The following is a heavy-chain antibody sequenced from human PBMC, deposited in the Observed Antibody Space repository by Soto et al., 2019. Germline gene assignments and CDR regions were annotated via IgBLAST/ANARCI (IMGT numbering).Heavy chain of an antibody. D-gene: IGHD2-15*01. CDR1: GDSIRSSGHY. CDR3: SRXYCSGGSCYYYGMDV. J-gene: IGHJ6*02. CDR2: IHYSGDA. V-gene: IGHV4-39*01. Sequence: PSQMLSLNCTVSGDSIRSSGHYWGWVRQPPGKGLEWIGTIHYSGDAYYNPSLKSRVSISVDTSKSQFSLKLNSVTAADTALYYCSRXYCSGGSCYYYGMDVWGQGTTVTVSS.